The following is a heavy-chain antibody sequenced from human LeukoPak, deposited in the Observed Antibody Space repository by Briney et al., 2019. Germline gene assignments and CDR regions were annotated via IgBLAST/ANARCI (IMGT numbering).Heavy chain of an antibody. Sequence: PGGSLRLSCAASGFTFSSYWMSWVRQAPGKGLEWVSYISSSGSTIYYADSVKGRFTISRDNAKNSLYLQMNSLRAEDTAVYYCARAGYCSSTSCYYPYGMDVWGQGTTVTVSS. CDR3: ARAGYCSSTSCYYPYGMDV. V-gene: IGHV3-48*04. CDR1: GFTFSSYW. J-gene: IGHJ6*02. D-gene: IGHD2-2*01. CDR2: ISSSGSTI.